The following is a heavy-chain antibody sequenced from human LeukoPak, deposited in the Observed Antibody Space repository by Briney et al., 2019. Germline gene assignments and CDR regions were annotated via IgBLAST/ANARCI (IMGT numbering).Heavy chain of an antibody. J-gene: IGHJ4*02. CDR3: ARYGGQSEFDY. V-gene: IGHV4-39*01. CDR2: IHYSGIT. D-gene: IGHD4-23*01. Sequence: PSETLSLTCTVSGGSITSSGYYWGWLRQPPGKGLEWIASIHYSGITYYNPSLKSRVTISVDTSKNQFSLKLSSVTAADTALYYCARYGGQSEFDYWGQGTLVTVSS. CDR1: GGSITSSGYY.